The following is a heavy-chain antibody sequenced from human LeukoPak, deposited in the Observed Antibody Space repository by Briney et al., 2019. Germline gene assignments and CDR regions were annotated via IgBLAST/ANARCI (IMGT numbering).Heavy chain of an antibody. CDR2: INHSGNT. D-gene: IGHD4-11*01. V-gene: IGHV4-34*01. Sequence: SETLSLTCAVYGGSFSGYYWSWIRQPPGKGLEWIGEINHSGNTIYNPSLKSRVTISVDTSKNQLSLKLSSVTAADTAVYYCARGYSNYAPWGQGTLVTVSS. CDR1: GGSFSGYY. CDR3: ARGYSNYAP. J-gene: IGHJ5*02.